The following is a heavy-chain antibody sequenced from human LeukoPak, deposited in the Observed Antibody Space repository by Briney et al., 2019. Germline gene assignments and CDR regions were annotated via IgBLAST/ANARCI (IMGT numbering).Heavy chain of an antibody. Sequence: PSETLSLTCAVSGGSISSGGYSWSWIRQPPGKGLEWIGYIYHSGSTYYNPSLKSRVTISVDRSKNQFSLKLSSVTAADTAVYYCARGVGGSWSNWGQGTLVTVSS. CDR1: GGSISSGGYS. CDR2: IYHSGST. V-gene: IGHV4-30-2*01. D-gene: IGHD6-13*01. CDR3: ARGVGGSWSN. J-gene: IGHJ4*02.